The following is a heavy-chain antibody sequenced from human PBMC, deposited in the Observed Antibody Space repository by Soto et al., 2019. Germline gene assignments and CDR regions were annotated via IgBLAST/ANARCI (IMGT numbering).Heavy chain of an antibody. V-gene: IGHV3-23*01. CDR1: TFIFSTYW. CDR3: AKVVGSYYHGIHYYYYGMDV. D-gene: IGHD1-26*01. J-gene: IGHJ6*02. Sequence: GGSLRLSCAAPTFIFSTYWMTWVRQAPGKGLEWVSDISGSGGSTYYADSVKGRFTISRDNSKNTLYLQMNSLRAEDTAVYYCAKVVGSYYHGIHYYYYGMDVWGQGTTVTVSS. CDR2: ISGSGGST.